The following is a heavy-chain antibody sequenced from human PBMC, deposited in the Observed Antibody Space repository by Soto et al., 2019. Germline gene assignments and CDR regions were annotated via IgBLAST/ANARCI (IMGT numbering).Heavy chain of an antibody. J-gene: IGHJ3*02. V-gene: IGHV5-51*01. CDR1: GYSXTSDW. D-gene: IGHD2-15*01. CDR2: IYPGDSDT. Sequence: PGESLKISCKGSGYSXTSDWIGWVRQMPGKGLEWMGIIYPGDSDTRYSPSFQGQVTTSADKSISTAYLQWSSLKASDTAMYYCASGYCSGGSCFDAFDIWGQGTMVTVSS. CDR3: ASGYCSGGSCFDAFDI.